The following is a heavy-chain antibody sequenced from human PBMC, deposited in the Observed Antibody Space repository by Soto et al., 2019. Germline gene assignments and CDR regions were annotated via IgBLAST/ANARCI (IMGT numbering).Heavy chain of an antibody. V-gene: IGHV3-33*01. CDR2: IWYDGSNK. D-gene: IGHD2-15*01. J-gene: IGHJ6*02. CDR1: GFTLSSYG. Sequence: EGSLRLSCAASGFTLSSYGMHWVRQAPGKGLEWVADIWYDGSNKYYADSVKGRFTISRDNSKNTLYLQMNSLRAEDTAVYYCARKGHCSGGSCYQYYYYGMDVWGQGTTVTVSS. CDR3: ARKGHCSGGSCYQYYYYGMDV.